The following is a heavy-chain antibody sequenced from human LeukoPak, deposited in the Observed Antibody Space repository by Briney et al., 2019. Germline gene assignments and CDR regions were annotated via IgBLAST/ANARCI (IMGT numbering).Heavy chain of an antibody. CDR2: ISSSSSTI. CDR1: GFTFSSYS. D-gene: IGHD4-23*01. Sequence: GGSLRLSCAASGFTFSSYSMNWVRQAPGKGLEWVSYISSSSSTIYYADSVKGRFTISRDNAKNSLYLQMNSLRAEDTALYYCARDDYGGNSKGDAFDIWGQGTMVTVSS. V-gene: IGHV3-48*04. J-gene: IGHJ3*02. CDR3: ARDDYGGNSKGDAFDI.